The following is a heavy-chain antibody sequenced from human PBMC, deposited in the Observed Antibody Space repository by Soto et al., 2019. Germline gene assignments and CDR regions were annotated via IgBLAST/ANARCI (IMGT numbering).Heavy chain of an antibody. D-gene: IGHD3-16*01. CDR3: ARGMIRPLAWGPNWFDP. CDR2: INHSGST. CDR1: GGSFSGYY. Sequence: SETLSLTCAVYGGSFSGYYWSWIRQPPGKGLEWIGEINHSGSTNYNPSIKSRVTISVDTSKNQFSLKLSSVTAADTAVYYCARGMIRPLAWGPNWFDPWGQGTLVTVSS. J-gene: IGHJ5*02. V-gene: IGHV4-34*01.